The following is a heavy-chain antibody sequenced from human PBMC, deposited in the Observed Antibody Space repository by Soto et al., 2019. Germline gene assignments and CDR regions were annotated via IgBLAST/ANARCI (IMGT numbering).Heavy chain of an antibody. Sequence: QVQLVESGGGLVKPGGSLRLSCAASGFTFSDYYMTWIRQAPGKGLEWVSYISSSSSYTNYADSVKGRFTISRDNAKNSLYLQFNSLRAEDTAVYYCALARTGYSNDFDYCVQGTLVTVSS. CDR1: GFTFSDYY. D-gene: IGHD1-26*01. CDR2: ISSSSSYT. V-gene: IGHV3-11*05. J-gene: IGHJ4*02. CDR3: ALARTGYSNDFDY.